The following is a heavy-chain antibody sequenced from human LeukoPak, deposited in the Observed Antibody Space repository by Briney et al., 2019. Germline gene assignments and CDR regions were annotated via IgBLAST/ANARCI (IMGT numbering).Heavy chain of an antibody. J-gene: IGHJ5*02. CDR3: ARDLRGYSYVIDNWFDP. D-gene: IGHD5-18*01. CDR1: GFTFSSYW. V-gene: IGHV3-7*04. CDR2: IKQEGGEK. Sequence: GGGLRLSCAASGFTFSSYWMSWVRQAPGKGLEWVANIKQEGGEKYYVDSVKGRFTISRDNAKNSLYLQMNSLRAEDTAVYYCARDLRGYSYVIDNWFDPWGQGTLVPVSS.